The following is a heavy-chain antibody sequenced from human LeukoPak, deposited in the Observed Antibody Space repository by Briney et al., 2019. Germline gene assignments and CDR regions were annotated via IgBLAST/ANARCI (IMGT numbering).Heavy chain of an antibody. J-gene: IGHJ4*02. V-gene: IGHV4-39*01. CDR3: AKHYMGSSYNHGLDC. CDR2: IYYSGTT. Sequence: PSETLSLTCTVSGGSISSDNYYWGWIRQPPVKGLEWIGSIYYSGTTYYNPSLKSRVTISVDTSKNQFSLKLSSVTAADTALYYCAKHYMGSSYNHGLDCWGQGTLVTVSS. D-gene: IGHD3-10*01. CDR1: GGSISSDNYY.